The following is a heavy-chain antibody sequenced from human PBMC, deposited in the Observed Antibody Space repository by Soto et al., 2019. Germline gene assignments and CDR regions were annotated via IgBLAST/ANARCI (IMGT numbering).Heavy chain of an antibody. D-gene: IGHD3-10*01. Sequence: SEPLSLTCTVSGGSISSGGYYWIWIRQDPGKGLEWIGYIYYSGSTYYNPSLKSRVTISVDTSKNQFSLKLSSVTAADTAVYYCARDKMVRDYYYYGMDVWGQGTTVTVSS. J-gene: IGHJ6*02. CDR3: ARDKMVRDYYYYGMDV. CDR2: IYYSGST. V-gene: IGHV4-31*03. CDR1: GGSISSGGYY.